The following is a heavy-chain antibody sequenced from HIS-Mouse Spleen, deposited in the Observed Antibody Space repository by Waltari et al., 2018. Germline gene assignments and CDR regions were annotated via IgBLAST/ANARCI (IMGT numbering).Heavy chain of an antibody. CDR1: GRFISSSSYY. CDR2: IYYSGST. Sequence: QLQLQESGPGLVKPSETLSLTCTVRGRFISSSSYYWGWIRQPPGKGLEWIGSIYYSGSTYYNPSLKSRVTISVDTSKNQFSLKLSSVTAADTAVYYCAREIPYSSSWYDWYFDLWGRGTLVTVSS. D-gene: IGHD6-13*01. J-gene: IGHJ2*01. V-gene: IGHV4-39*07. CDR3: AREIPYSSSWYDWYFDL.